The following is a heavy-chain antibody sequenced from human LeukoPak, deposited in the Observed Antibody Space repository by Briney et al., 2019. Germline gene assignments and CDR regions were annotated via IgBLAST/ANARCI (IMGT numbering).Heavy chain of an antibody. CDR3: AKRYMVGVAVAN. Sequence: PGGSLRLSCAASGFTFSSYAMSWVRQAPGKGLECVSAISASGGNTYYADSVKGRFTISRDNSKNTLFLQMNSLIAEDTAVYYCAKRYMVGVAVANWGQGTLVTVSS. CDR1: GFTFSSYA. CDR2: ISASGGNT. D-gene: IGHD1-26*01. V-gene: IGHV3-23*01. J-gene: IGHJ4*02.